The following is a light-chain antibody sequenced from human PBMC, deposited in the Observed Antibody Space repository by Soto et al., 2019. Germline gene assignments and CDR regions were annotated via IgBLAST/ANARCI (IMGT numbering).Light chain of an antibody. CDR1: SSDVGGYNY. Sequence: QSALTQPPSASGSPGQSVTISCTGTSSDVGGYNYVSWYQQYPGKAPKLMIYEVSKRPSGVPDRFSGSKSGKTASLTVSGLQAEDEADYYCSSYAGSDLWVFGGGTKVTVL. CDR3: SSYAGSDLWV. CDR2: EVS. J-gene: IGLJ3*02. V-gene: IGLV2-8*01.